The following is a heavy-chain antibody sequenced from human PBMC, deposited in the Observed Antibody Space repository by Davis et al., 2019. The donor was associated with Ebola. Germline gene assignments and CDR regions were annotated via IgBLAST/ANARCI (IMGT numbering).Heavy chain of an antibody. Sequence: SETLSLTCTVSGGSLSIYYWSWLRQPPGKGLALIGHIYYPVITKYNPSLKSPLTMSVDTSNNLFSLKLTSVTSADTAVYYCAREVTMSSAWFDPWGPGTLVTVSS. CDR3: AREVTMSSAWFDP. V-gene: IGHV4-59*01. J-gene: IGHJ5*02. CDR1: GGSLSIYY. D-gene: IGHD4/OR15-4a*01. CDR2: IYYPVIT.